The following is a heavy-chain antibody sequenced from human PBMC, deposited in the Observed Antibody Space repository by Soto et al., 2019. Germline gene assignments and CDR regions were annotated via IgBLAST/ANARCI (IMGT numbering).Heavy chain of an antibody. V-gene: IGHV3-23*01. J-gene: IGHJ6*03. CDR3: AKVHTSTYYYYYMDV. Sequence: PGGSLRLSCAASGFTFSSYAMSWVRQAPGKGLEWVSAISGSGGSTYYADSVKGRFTISRDNSKNTLYLQMNSLRAEDTAVYYCAKVHTSTYYYYYMDVWGKGTTVTVSS. CDR2: ISGSGGST. CDR1: GFTFSSYA.